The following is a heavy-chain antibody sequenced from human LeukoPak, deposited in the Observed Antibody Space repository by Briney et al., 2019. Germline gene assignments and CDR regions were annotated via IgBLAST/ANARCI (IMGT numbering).Heavy chain of an antibody. D-gene: IGHD1-7*01. CDR2: IHYSVST. J-gene: IGHJ4*02. V-gene: IGHV4-59*01. CDR3: ARGNYNWTYLSFDY. Sequence: SETLSLTCTVSGGSISTYYWSWIRQPPGKRLEWITYIHYSVSTNYNPSLKSRVTTSVDTSKNQCSLKLSYVTAADTVVYYCARGNYNWTYLSFDYWGQGTLVTVSS. CDR1: GGSISTYY.